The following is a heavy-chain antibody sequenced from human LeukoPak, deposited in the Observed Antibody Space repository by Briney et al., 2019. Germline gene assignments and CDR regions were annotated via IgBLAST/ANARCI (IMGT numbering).Heavy chain of an antibody. J-gene: IGHJ4*02. D-gene: IGHD2-2*01. CDR1: GFTFSSYW. V-gene: IGHV3-21*01. Sequence: GGSLRLSCAASGFTFSSYWMSWVRQAPGKGLEWVSSISSSSSYIYYADSVKGRFTISRDNAKNSLYLQMNSLRAEDTAVYYCANHLACGSTSCPPFDDWGQGTLVTVSS. CDR2: ISSSSSYI. CDR3: ANHLACGSTSCPPFDD.